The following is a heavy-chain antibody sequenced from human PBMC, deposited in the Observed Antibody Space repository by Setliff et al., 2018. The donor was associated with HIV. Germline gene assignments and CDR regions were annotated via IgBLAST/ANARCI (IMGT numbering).Heavy chain of an antibody. J-gene: IGHJ4*02. CDR2: IHRSGST. CDR1: GGSISSYY. Sequence: SETLSLTCTVSGGSISSYYWSWIRQPPGKGLEWIGNIHRSGSTNYNPSLKSRVTISVDTSKSQFSLKLSSVTAADTAMYYCVTTDHSYVRNNFVYWGQGTLVTVSS. CDR3: VTTDHSYVRNNFVY. D-gene: IGHD3-10*02. V-gene: IGHV4-4*09.